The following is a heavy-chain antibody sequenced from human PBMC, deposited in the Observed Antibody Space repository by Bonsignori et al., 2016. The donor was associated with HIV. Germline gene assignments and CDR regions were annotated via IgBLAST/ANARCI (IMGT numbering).Heavy chain of an antibody. CDR2: ITYSGRT. D-gene: IGHD5-24*01. CDR3: AKDRDGYGMRGGMDV. Sequence: EVQVVESGGGLVQPGGSLRLSCAASGFTSRNYAMTWVRQAPGTGLEWVSIITYSGRTYYPDSVKGRFTISRDSSKNTLYLQLNSLTVEDTGVYFCAKDRDGYGMRGGMDVWGQGTTV. V-gene: IGHV3-23*04. J-gene: IGHJ6*02. CDR1: GFTSRNYA.